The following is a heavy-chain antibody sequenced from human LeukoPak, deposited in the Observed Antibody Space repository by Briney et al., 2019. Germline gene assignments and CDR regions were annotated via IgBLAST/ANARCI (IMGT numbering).Heavy chain of an antibody. V-gene: IGHV1-2*02. J-gene: IGHJ5*02. CDR2: INPKSGGT. CDR1: GCTFNNYA. Sequence: ASVTVSCMASGCTFNNYAISWVGQAPRQGLEGMGWINPKSGGTNYAQKFQGRVTMTRDTSISTAYMELSRLRSDDPAVYYCAEEMNCSSTSWYKGLDPWGQGTLVTVSA. D-gene: IGHD2-2*02. CDR3: AEEMNCSSTSWYKGLDP.